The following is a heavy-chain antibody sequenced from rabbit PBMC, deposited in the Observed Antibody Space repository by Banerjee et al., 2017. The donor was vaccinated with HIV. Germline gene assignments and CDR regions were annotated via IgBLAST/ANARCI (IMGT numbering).Heavy chain of an antibody. V-gene: IGHV1S40*01. D-gene: IGHD2-1*01. CDR3: ARYRHDYGVALDL. Sequence: QSLEESGGDLVKPGASLTLTCAASGIDFNSYYMCWVRQAPGKGLEWIGCIDAGGGGSDYYASWATGRFTISKTSSTTVTLQMTSLTAADTATYFCARYRHDYGVALDLWGQGTLVTVS. J-gene: IGHJ3*01. CDR2: IDAGGGGSD. CDR1: GIDFNSYY.